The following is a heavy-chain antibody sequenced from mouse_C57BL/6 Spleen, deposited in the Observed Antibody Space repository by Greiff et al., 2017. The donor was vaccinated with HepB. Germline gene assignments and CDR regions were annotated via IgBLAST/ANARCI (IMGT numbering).Heavy chain of an antibody. Sequence: LVESGAELVKPGASVKISCKASGYAFSSYWMNWVKQRPGKGLEWIGQIYPGDGDTNYNGKFKGKATLTADKSSSTAYMQLSSLTSEDSAVYVCARSGECPWIAYWGQGTRVTVSA. J-gene: IGHJ3*01. V-gene: IGHV1-80*01. CDR3: ARSGECPWIAY. CDR1: GYAFSSYW. D-gene: IGHD2-13*01. CDR2: IYPGDGDT.